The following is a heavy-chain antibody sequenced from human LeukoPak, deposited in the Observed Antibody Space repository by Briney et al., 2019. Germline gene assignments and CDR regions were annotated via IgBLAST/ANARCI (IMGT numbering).Heavy chain of an antibody. Sequence: SETLSLTCTVSGGSISSYYWSWLRQPPGKGLEWIGYIYYTGSINYNPSLKSRVTISIDTSKNQFSLKLSSVTAADTAVYYCARRPRGVVVASTHWYFDLWGRGTLVTVSS. CDR1: GGSISSYY. CDR2: IYYTGSI. D-gene: IGHD2-15*01. J-gene: IGHJ2*01. V-gene: IGHV4-59*08. CDR3: ARRPRGVVVASTHWYFDL.